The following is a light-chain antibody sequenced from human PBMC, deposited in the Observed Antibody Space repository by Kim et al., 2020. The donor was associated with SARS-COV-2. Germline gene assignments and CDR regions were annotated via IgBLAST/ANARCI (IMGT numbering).Light chain of an antibody. Sequence: PVESATRTCRARQMVSSSALAWYQHKPGQAPRVHSDGTSNRATGIPDRFSGSGSETDCTLSISRLEPEDFAVFYCHQYELPPWTCGQGTKVDSK. CDR3: HQYELPPWT. J-gene: IGKJ1*01. CDR2: GTS. V-gene: IGKV3-20*01. CDR1: QMVSSSA.